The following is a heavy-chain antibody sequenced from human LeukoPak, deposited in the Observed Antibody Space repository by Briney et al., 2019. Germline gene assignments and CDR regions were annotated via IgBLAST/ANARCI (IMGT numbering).Heavy chain of an antibody. J-gene: IGHJ4*02. D-gene: IGHD5-12*01. V-gene: IGHV1-8*03. Sequence: ASVKVSCKASGYTFSSYDINWVRQATGQGLEWMGWMNPNSGDRGYAQKFQGRVTITRNTSISTAYMELSSLRSEDTAVYYCARGGGSGYSGYDPPYYFDYWGQGTLVTVSS. CDR2: MNPNSGDR. CDR1: GYTFSSYD. CDR3: ARGGGSGYSGYDPPYYFDY.